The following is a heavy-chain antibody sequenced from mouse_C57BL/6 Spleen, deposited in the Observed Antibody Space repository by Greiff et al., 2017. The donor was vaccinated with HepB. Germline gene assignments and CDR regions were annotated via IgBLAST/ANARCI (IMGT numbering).Heavy chain of an antibody. CDR1: GYTFTDYY. CDR3: ARSYDYDGAWFAY. CDR2: INPYNGGT. J-gene: IGHJ3*01. D-gene: IGHD2-4*01. V-gene: IGHV1-19*01. Sequence: VQLQQSGPVLVKPGASVKMSCKASGYTFTDYYMNWVKQSHGKSLEWIGVINPYNGGTSSNQKFKGKATLTVDKSSSTAYMELNSLTSEDSAVYYCARSYDYDGAWFAYWGQGTLVTVSA.